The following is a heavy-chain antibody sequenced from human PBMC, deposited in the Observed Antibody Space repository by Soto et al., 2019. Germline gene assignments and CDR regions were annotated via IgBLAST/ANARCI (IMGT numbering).Heavy chain of an antibody. CDR2: ISYDGSNK. D-gene: IGHD6-6*01. CDR3: ASLAYSSSSFDY. J-gene: IGHJ4*02. Sequence: LRLSCAASGFTFSSYAMHWVRQAPGKGLEWVAVISYDGSNKYYADSVKGRFTISRDNSKNTLYLQMNSLRAEDTAVYYCASLAYSSSSFDYWGQGTLVTVSS. V-gene: IGHV3-30-3*01. CDR1: GFTFSSYA.